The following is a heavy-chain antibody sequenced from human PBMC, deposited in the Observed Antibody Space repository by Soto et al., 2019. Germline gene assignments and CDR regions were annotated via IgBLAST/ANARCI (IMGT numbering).Heavy chain of an antibody. CDR2: IWYDGSNK. Sequence: GGSLRLSCAASGFTFSSYGMHWVRQAPGKGLEWVAVIWYDGSNKYYADSVKGRFTISRDNSKNTLYLQMNSLRAEDTAVYYCARVMGSSASPTWFDPWGQGTLVTVSS. D-gene: IGHD6-6*01. V-gene: IGHV3-33*01. CDR1: GFTFSSYG. CDR3: ARVMGSSASPTWFDP. J-gene: IGHJ5*02.